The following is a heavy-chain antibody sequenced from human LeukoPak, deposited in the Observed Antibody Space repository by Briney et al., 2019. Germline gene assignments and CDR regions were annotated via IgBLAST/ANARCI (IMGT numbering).Heavy chain of an antibody. CDR3: ARASCSSASCEADY. J-gene: IGHJ4*02. V-gene: IGHV1-2*04. CDR1: GYTFTGYY. D-gene: IGHD2-2*01. CDR2: INPNSGGT. Sequence: EASVKVSCKASGYTFTGYYMHWVRQAPGQGLEWMGWINPNSGGTNYAQKFQGWVTMTRDTSISTAYMELSRLRSDDTAVYYCARASCSSASCEADYWGQGTLVTVSS.